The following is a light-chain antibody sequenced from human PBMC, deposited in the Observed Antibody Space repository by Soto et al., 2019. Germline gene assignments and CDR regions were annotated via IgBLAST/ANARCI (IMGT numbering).Light chain of an antibody. Sequence: QSALTQPPSVAGSPGPSVTISCTGTSSDVGRYDRVSWYQQYPGTAPKLIIYEVTNRPSGVPDRFSVSKYGNTASLTICGLQAEDEADFYCSSYTRSSRYICGPGTQVNLL. V-gene: IGLV2-18*02. CDR2: EVT. CDR3: SSYTRSSRYI. J-gene: IGLJ1*01. CDR1: SSDVGRYDR.